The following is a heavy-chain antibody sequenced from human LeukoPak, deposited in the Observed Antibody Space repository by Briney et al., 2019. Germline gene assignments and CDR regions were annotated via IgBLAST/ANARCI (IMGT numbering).Heavy chain of an antibody. D-gene: IGHD3-3*01. CDR3: ARDAGPITIFGVVIGNNWFDP. V-gene: IGHV1-18*01. J-gene: IGHJ5*02. CDR1: GYTFTSYG. Sequence: ASVKVSCKASGYTFTSYGISWVRQAPGQGLEWMGWISAYNGNTNYAQKLQGRVTMTTDTSTSTAYMELRSLRSGDTAVYYCARDAGPITIFGVVIGNNWFDPWGQGTLVTVSS. CDR2: ISAYNGNT.